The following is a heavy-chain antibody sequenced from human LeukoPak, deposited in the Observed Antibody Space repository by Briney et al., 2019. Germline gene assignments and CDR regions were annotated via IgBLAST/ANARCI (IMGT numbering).Heavy chain of an antibody. V-gene: IGHV1-24*01. CDR3: ATADKWEPLDY. J-gene: IGHJ4*02. CDR2: FDPEDGEP. Sequence: GASVKVSCQVSGNSLSETSIHWVRQSPGQWLEWMGGFDPEDGEPIFAQRFQGRFSMTEDTSADTAYMELSSLRPEDTAVYYCATADKWEPLDYWRQGTLVTVSS. CDR1: GNSLSETS. D-gene: IGHD1-26*01.